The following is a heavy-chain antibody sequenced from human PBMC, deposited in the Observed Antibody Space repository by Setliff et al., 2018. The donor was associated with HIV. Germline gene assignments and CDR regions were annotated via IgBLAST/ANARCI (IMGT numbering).Heavy chain of an antibody. CDR2: MYFRGNA. CDR3: ARVETTVRGATYAMDV. D-gene: IGHD3-10*01. Sequence: SETLSLTCTVSGSSISSHYWNWIRQAPGKGLEWIGTMYFRGNARNSPSLKSRVTISVDTSKNQLSLNLTSVTAADSAVYYCARVETTVRGATYAMDVWGQGTMVTVSS. J-gene: IGHJ6*02. V-gene: IGHV4-59*11. CDR1: GSSISSHY.